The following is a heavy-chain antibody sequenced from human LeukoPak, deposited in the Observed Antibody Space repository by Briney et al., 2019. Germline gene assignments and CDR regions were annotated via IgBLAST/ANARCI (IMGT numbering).Heavy chain of an antibody. D-gene: IGHD3-22*01. CDR2: INTNTENP. J-gene: IGHJ4*02. CDR1: GGTFSSYA. CDR3: ARAYYYDSSGYDY. V-gene: IGHV7-4-1*02. Sequence: ASVKVSCKASGGTFSSYAISWVRQAPGQGLEWMGWINTNTENPTYAQGFTGRFVFSLDTSFTTAFLQISSLKAEDTAVYYCARAYYYDSSGYDYWGQGTLVTVSS.